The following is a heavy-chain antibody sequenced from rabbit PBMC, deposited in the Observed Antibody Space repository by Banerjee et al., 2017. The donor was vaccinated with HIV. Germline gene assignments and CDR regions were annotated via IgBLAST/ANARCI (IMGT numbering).Heavy chain of an antibody. V-gene: IGHV1S40*01. D-gene: IGHD4-1*01. J-gene: IGHJ4*01. CDR2: IYTGDGNT. Sequence: QSLEESGGGLVQPEGSLTLTCKASGFSFSSSYWMCWVRQAPGKGLEWIACIYTGDGNTYYASWAKGRFTISKTSSTTVTLQMTSLTVADTATYFCARGVAAGYYHDTYFTLWGQGTLVTVS. CDR3: ARGVAAGYYHDTYFTL. CDR1: GFSFSSSYW.